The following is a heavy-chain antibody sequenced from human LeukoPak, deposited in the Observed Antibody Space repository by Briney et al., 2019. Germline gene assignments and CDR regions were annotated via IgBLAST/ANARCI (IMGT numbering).Heavy chain of an antibody. CDR2: TYPGDSDT. D-gene: IGHD2-15*01. Sequence: PGESLKISCKTSGYSFTSYWIGWVRQMPGKGLEWMGITYPGDSDTRYSPSFRGQVTISANKSIPTTYLQWSSLRASDTAMYYCARSKRGYCSGGSCLSFDSWGQGTLVTVSS. CDR3: ARSKRGYCSGGSCLSFDS. J-gene: IGHJ4*02. V-gene: IGHV5-51*01. CDR1: GYSFTSYW.